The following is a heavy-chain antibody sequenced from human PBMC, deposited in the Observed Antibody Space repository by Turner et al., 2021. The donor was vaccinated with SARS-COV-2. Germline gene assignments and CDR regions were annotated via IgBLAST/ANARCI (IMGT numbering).Heavy chain of an antibody. CDR3: AWIVYDLWSGYPFDP. D-gene: IGHD3-3*01. V-gene: IGHV4-39*01. CDR1: VGPISRSSYY. CDR2: SYYSGST. Sequence: LQLQESGPGLVKPSETLSLTCTVAVGPISRSSYYWGWIRQPPGKGLEWIGSSYYSGSTYYNPSLKCRVTISVDTSKNQYSLKLSSVTAADTAVYYCAWIVYDLWSGYPFDPWGQGTLVTVSS. J-gene: IGHJ5*02.